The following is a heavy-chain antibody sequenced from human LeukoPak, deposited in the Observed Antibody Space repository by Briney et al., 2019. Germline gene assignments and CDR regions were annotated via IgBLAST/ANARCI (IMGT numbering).Heavy chain of an antibody. CDR2: ISSSGSTI. J-gene: IGHJ6*04. CDR3: AELGITMIGGV. V-gene: IGHV3-48*03. D-gene: IGHD3-10*02. CDR1: GYTFSRYD. Sequence: GGSLRLSCAASGYTFSRYDMKCVRQAPGKGLEWVSYISSSGSTIYYADSVKARFTIPRDNAKNSLYLQMNSLRAEDTAVYYCAELGITMIGGVWGKGTTVTISS.